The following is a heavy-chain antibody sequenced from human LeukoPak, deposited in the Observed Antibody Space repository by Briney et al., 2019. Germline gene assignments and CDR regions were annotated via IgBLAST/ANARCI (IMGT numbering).Heavy chain of an antibody. CDR1: GYTFTGYY. Sequence: GASVKVSCKASGYTFTGYYMHWVRQAPGQGLEWMGWINPNSGGTNYAQKFQGRVTMTRDTSISTAYMELSRLRSDDTAVYYCARDRSPMGSSSPFDYWGQGTLVTVFS. D-gene: IGHD6-6*01. V-gene: IGHV1-2*02. J-gene: IGHJ4*02. CDR2: INPNSGGT. CDR3: ARDRSPMGSSSPFDY.